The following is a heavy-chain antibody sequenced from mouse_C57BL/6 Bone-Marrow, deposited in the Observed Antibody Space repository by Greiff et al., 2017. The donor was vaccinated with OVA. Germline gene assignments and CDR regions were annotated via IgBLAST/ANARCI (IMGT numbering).Heavy chain of an antibody. CDR3: ARDIYYYGSSYHYYAMDY. V-gene: IGHV5-4*01. CDR2: ISDGGSYT. CDR1: GFTFSSYA. D-gene: IGHD1-1*01. J-gene: IGHJ4*01. Sequence: EVMLVESGGGLVKPGGSLKLSCAASGFTFSSYAMSWVRQTPEKRLEWVATISDGGSYTYYPDNVKGRFTISRDNAKNNLYLQMSHLKSEDTAMYYCARDIYYYGSSYHYYAMDYWGQGTSVTVSS.